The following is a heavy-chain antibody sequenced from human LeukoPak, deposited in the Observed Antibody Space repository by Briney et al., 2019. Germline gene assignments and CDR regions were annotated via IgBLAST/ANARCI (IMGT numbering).Heavy chain of an antibody. CDR1: GFTFSTYA. CDR3: ARVPYSGYHFDY. Sequence: GGSLKLSCAASGFTFSTYAMSWVRQAPGKGLEWVSAINDNGGITFYADSVKGRFTISRDSPKNTLYLQMDSLRAEDTAVYYCARVPYSGYHFDYWGQGTLVTVSS. CDR2: INDNGGIT. D-gene: IGHD1-26*01. V-gene: IGHV3-23*01. J-gene: IGHJ4*02.